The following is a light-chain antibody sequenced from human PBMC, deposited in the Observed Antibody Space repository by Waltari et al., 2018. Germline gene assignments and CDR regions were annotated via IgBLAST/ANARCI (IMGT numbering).Light chain of an antibody. CDR1: QSLLHRDGKTY. J-gene: IGKJ1*01. CDR3: QQYYDAPRT. CDR2: EVS. Sequence: DIVMTQTPLSLSVTPGQPASISCKSSQSLLHRDGKTYLYWYLQKPGQPPQLLIYEVSNRFSGVPDRFSGSGSGTDFTLTISSLQAEDVAVYYCQQYYDAPRTFGQGTKVEIK. V-gene: IGKV2D-29*01.